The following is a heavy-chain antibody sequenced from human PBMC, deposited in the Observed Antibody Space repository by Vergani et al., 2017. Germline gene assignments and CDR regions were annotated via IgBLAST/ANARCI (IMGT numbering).Heavy chain of an antibody. CDR2: IYYSGST. D-gene: IGHD6-13*01. Sequence: QVQLQESGPGLVKPSETLSLTCTVSGGSISSYYWSWIRQPPGKGLEWFGYIYYSGSTNYNPSLKSRVTISVDTSKNQFSLKLSSVTAADTAVYYCARVAGYSSSWYSNFDYWGQGTLVTVSS. V-gene: IGHV4-59*12. J-gene: IGHJ4*02. CDR1: GGSISSYY. CDR3: ARVAGYSSSWYSNFDY.